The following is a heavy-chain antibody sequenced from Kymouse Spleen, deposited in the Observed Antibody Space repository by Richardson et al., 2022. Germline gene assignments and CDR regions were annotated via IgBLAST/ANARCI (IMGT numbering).Heavy chain of an antibody. V-gene: IGHV3-33*01. D-gene: IGHD1-26*01. CDR1: GFTFSSYG. Sequence: QVQLVESGGGVVQPGRSLRLSCAASGFTFSSYGMHWVRQAPGKGLEWVAVIWYDGSNKYYADSVKGRFTISRDNSKNTLYLQMNSLRAEDTAVYYCARGPSVGATLFDYWGQGTLVTVSS. CDR3: ARGPSVGATLFDY. CDR2: IWYDGSNK. J-gene: IGHJ4*02.